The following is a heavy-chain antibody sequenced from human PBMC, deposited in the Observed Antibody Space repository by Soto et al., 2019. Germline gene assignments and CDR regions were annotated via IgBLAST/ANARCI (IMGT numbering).Heavy chain of an antibody. Sequence: PSETLSLTCTVSGGSISSSSYCWGWIRQPPGKGLEWIGSIYYSGSTYYNPSLKSRVTISVDTSKNQFSLKLSSVTAADTAVYYCARQQHGAYYDFWSGYYTGGYFEYWGQGTLVTVSS. CDR3: ARQQHGAYYDFWSGYYTGGYFEY. J-gene: IGHJ4*02. CDR2: IYYSGST. V-gene: IGHV4-39*01. D-gene: IGHD3-3*01. CDR1: GGSISSSSYC.